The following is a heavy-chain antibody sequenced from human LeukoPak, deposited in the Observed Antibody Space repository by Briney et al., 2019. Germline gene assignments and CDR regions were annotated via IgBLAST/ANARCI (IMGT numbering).Heavy chain of an antibody. J-gene: IGHJ4*02. CDR3: AGTGLFFDY. CDR1: GASISGYY. D-gene: IGHD7-27*01. CDR2: MYYSGGT. V-gene: IGHV4-59*01. Sequence: SETLSLTCRVSGASISGYYWSWIRQPPGKGLEWIGHMYYSGGTTYNPSLKSRVSISLDTSKKHFSLKLSSVTAADTAVYYCAGTGLFFDYWSQGTLVTVSS.